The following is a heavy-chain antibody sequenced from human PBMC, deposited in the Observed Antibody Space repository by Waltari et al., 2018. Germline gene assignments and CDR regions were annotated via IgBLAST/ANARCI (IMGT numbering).Heavy chain of an antibody. Sequence: QVQLVESGGGVVQPGRSLRLSCAASGFTFSNYAIHWVRQAPGKGLECVAVISYDGSNEYYADSVKGRFTIARYNSKNTLYLQMNSRRAEYTAVYYCAKDRDKYRSSWRVFFDFWGQGTLVTVSS. D-gene: IGHD6-13*01. CDR3: AKDRDKYRSSWRVFFDF. CDR2: ISYDGSNE. J-gene: IGHJ4*02. CDR1: GFTFSNYA. V-gene: IGHV3-30*18.